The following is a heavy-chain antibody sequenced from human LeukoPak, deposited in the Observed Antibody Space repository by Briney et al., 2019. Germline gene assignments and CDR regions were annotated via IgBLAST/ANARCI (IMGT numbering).Heavy chain of an antibody. Sequence: GGSLRLSCAASGFTFSNYWMHWVRQAPGKGLVWVSRINNDGSSTTYVDSVKGRFTISRDNAKNTLYLQMNSLRAEDTAVYYCASNIAARPGAFDMWGQGTMVTVSS. D-gene: IGHD6-6*01. J-gene: IGHJ3*02. CDR3: ASNIAARPGAFDM. CDR2: INNDGSST. V-gene: IGHV3-74*03. CDR1: GFTFSNYW.